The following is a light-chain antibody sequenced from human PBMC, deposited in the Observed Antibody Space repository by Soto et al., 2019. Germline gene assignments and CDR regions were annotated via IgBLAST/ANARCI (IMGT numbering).Light chain of an antibody. Sequence: EIVLTQSPGTLSLSPGERATLSCRASQRVSNNFLAWYQQKPGQAPSLLIFDASFRASDIPGRFSGSGSGTDFTLTISRLEPEDFAVYFCQQYGSSPWTFGHGTRVEIK. V-gene: IGKV3-20*01. J-gene: IGKJ1*01. CDR1: QRVSNNF. CDR3: QQYGSSPWT. CDR2: DAS.